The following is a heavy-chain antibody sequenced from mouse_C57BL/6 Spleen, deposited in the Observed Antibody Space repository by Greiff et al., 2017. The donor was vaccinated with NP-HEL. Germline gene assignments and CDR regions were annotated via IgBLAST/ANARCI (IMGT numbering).Heavy chain of an antibody. CDR2: ISYDGSH. Sequence: ESGPGLVKPSLSLSLTCSVTGYSITSGYYWNWIRQFHGYKLEWIGYISYDGSHNYNPSLKNRISITRDTSKNQLFLRLNSVTTEDASTYYLARCATTVVEDAIYYRGQGTSVTVSS. CDR3: ARCATTVVEDAIYY. D-gene: IGHD1-1*01. CDR1: GYSITSGYY. J-gene: IGHJ4*01. V-gene: IGHV3-6*01.